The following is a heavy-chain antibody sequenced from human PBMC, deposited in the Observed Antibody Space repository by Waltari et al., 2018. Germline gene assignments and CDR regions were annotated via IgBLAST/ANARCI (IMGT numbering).Heavy chain of an antibody. Sequence: QVQLQESGPGLVKPSQTLSLTGTVSGGSISSGSYYWSWIRQPAGKGLEWIGRIYTSGSTNYNPSLKSRVTISVDTSKNQFSLKLSSVTAADTAVYYCASLVGDTSLDYWGQGTLVTVSS. CDR1: GGSISSGSYY. J-gene: IGHJ4*02. CDR2: IYTSGST. CDR3: ASLVGDTSLDY. V-gene: IGHV4-61*02. D-gene: IGHD1-26*01.